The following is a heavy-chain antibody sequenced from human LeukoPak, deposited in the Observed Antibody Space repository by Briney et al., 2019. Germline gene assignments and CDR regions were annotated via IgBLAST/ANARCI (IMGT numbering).Heavy chain of an antibody. D-gene: IGHD1-26*01. CDR1: GFTFSTYA. V-gene: IGHV3-23*01. CDR3: AKVERIVGATSFDY. Sequence: GGSLRLSCAASGFTFSTYAKSWVRQAPGKGLEWVSAISGSGGSTYYADSVKGRFTLSRDNSKNTLYLQMNSLRAEDTAVYYCAKVERIVGATSFDYWGQGTLVTVSS. J-gene: IGHJ4*02. CDR2: ISGSGGST.